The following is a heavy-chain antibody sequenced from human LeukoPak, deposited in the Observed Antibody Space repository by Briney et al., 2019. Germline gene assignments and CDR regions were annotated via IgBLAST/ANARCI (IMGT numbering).Heavy chain of an antibody. V-gene: IGHV1-18*01. D-gene: IGHD5-12*01. CDR3: ARDRGYSGYAEYYFDY. CDR1: GYTFTSYG. CDR2: ISAYNGNT. Sequence: ASVKVSCKASGYTFTSYGISWVRQAPGQGLEWMGWISAYNGNTNYAQKLQGRVTMTTDTSTNTAYMELRSLRSDDTAVYYCARDRGYSGYAEYYFDYWGQGTLVTVSS. J-gene: IGHJ4*02.